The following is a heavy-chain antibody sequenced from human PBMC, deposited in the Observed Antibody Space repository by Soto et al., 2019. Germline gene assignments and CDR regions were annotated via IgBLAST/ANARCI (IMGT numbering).Heavy chain of an antibody. Sequence: QVQLVQSGAEVKKPGSSVKVSCKASGGTFSSYAISWVRQAPGQGLEWMGGIIPIFGTANYAQKIQGRVTITEDESTSTAYRELNSIRTEDTAVYYCARGLTMVRGVQNWFDPWGQGSLVTVSS. V-gene: IGHV1-69*12. J-gene: IGHJ5*02. CDR1: GGTFSSYA. D-gene: IGHD3-10*01. CDR3: ARGLTMVRGVQNWFDP. CDR2: IIPIFGTA.